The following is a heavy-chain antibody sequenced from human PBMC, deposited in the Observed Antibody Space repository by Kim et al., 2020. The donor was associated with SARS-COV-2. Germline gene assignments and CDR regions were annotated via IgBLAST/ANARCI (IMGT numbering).Heavy chain of an antibody. D-gene: IGHD3-3*01. CDR1: GFTFSSFA. CDR2: IRDSGGAT. Sequence: GGSLRLSCSASGFTFSSFALHWVRQAPGKGLEYVSAIRDSGGATYYADSVKGRFTISRDNSKSTLYLHMTSLRAEDTAIYYCVKDTYYAYWSGYFDYFD. CDR3: VKDTYYAYWSGYFDYFD. V-gene: IGHV3-64D*08. J-gene: IGHJ4*01.